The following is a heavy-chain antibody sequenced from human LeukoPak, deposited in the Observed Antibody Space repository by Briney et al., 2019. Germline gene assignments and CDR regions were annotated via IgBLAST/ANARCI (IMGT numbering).Heavy chain of an antibody. CDR3: ARDLRPSSGWYSYYYCYGMDV. V-gene: IGHV3-33*01. J-gene: IGHJ6*02. CDR2: IWYDGSNK. D-gene: IGHD6-19*01. CDR1: GFTFSSYG. Sequence: EGSLRLSCAASGFTFSSYGMHWVRQAPGKGLEWVAVIWYDGSNKYYADSVKGRFTISRDNSKNTLYLQMNSLRAEDTAVYYCARDLRPSSGWYSYYYCYGMDVWGQGTTVTVSS.